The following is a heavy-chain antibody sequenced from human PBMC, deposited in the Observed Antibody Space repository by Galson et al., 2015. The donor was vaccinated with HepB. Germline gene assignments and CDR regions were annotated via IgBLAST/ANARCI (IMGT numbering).Heavy chain of an antibody. CDR1: GFTFSSYS. J-gene: IGHJ4*02. Sequence: SLRLSCAASGFTFSSYSMNWVRQAPGKGLEWVAVISYDGSNKYYADSVKGRFTISRDNSKNTLYLQMNSLRAEDTAVYYCARALTKYYYDSSGYGYWGQGTLVTVSS. CDR2: ISYDGSNK. CDR3: ARALTKYYYDSSGYGY. D-gene: IGHD3-22*01. V-gene: IGHV3-30*03.